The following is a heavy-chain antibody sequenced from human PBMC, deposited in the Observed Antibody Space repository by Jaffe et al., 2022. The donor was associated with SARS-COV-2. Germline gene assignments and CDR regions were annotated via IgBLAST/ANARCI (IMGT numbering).Heavy chain of an antibody. Sequence: EVQLVQSGAEVKKPGESLKISCKGSGYSFTSYWIGWVRQMPGKGLEWMGIIYPGDSDTRYSPSFQGQVTISADKSISTAYLQWSSLKASDTAMYYCARLDYSNFYYYYYGMDVWGQGTTVTVSS. CDR3: ARLDYSNFYYYYYGMDV. V-gene: IGHV5-51*01. CDR1: GYSFTSYW. D-gene: IGHD4-4*01. CDR2: IYPGDSDT. J-gene: IGHJ6*02.